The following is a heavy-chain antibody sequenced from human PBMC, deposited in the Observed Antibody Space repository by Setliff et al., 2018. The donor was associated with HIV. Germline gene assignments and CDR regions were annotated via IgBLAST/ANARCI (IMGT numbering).Heavy chain of an antibody. Sequence: ETLSLTCSVSGGSIRSHWSWIRQPPGKGLEWVGYINYSGSTKYNSSLKRRVTMSIDTSKNQFSLKLSSATAADTAIYYCARVDRVESAFDIWGQGAMVTVSS. V-gene: IGHV4-59*11. CDR3: ARVDRVESAFDI. D-gene: IGHD2-15*01. CDR1: GGSIRSH. CDR2: INYSGST. J-gene: IGHJ3*02.